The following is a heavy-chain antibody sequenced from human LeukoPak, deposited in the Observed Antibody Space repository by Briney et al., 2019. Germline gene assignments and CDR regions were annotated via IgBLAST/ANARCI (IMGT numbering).Heavy chain of an antibody. D-gene: IGHD6-13*01. J-gene: IGHJ4*02. CDR2: ISGDGGST. V-gene: IGHV3-43*02. CDR1: GFTFDDYA. CDR3: ANSILGSSWYIGDY. Sequence: GGSLRLSCAASGFTFDDYAMHWVRQAPGKGLEWVSLISGDGGSTYYADSVKGRFTISRDNSKNSLYLQMNSLRTEDTALCYCANSILGSSWYIGDYWGQGTLVTVSS.